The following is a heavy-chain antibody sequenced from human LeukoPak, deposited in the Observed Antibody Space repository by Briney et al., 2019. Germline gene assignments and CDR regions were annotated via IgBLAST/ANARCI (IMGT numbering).Heavy chain of an antibody. CDR3: AREAPGDYGWIYFDY. D-gene: IGHD4-17*01. Sequence: GGSLRLSCAASGFTFSSYAMHWVRQAPGKGLEYVSAISSNGGSTYYANSVKGRFTISRDNSKNTLYLQMGSLRAEDMAVYYCAREAPGDYGWIYFDYWGQGTLVTVSS. J-gene: IGHJ4*02. CDR1: GFTFSSYA. CDR2: ISSNGGST. V-gene: IGHV3-64*01.